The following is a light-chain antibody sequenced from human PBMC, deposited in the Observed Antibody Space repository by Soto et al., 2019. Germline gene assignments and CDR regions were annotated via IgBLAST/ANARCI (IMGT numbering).Light chain of an antibody. CDR3: AAWDDSLNGVV. Sequence: QSVLTQPASVSGSPGQSITISCSGSSSNIGDYHVHWYQQLPGAAPKVLIHSSHQRPSGVPDRFSGSKSGTSASLAISGLQSEDEADYYCAAWDDSLNGVVFGGGTKLTVL. J-gene: IGLJ2*01. CDR2: SSH. CDR1: SSNIGDYH. V-gene: IGLV1-44*01.